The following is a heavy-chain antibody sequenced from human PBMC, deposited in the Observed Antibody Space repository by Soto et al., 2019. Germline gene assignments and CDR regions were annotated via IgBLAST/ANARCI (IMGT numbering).Heavy chain of an antibody. Sequence: GGSLRLSCAASGFTFSSYAMHWVRQAPGKGLEWVAVISYDGSNKYYADSVKGRFTISRDNSKNTLYLQMNSLRAEDTAVYYCARTIAAAGISGMDVWGQGTTVTV. CDR3: ARTIAAAGISGMDV. D-gene: IGHD6-13*01. J-gene: IGHJ6*02. CDR1: GFTFSSYA. V-gene: IGHV3-30-3*01. CDR2: ISYDGSNK.